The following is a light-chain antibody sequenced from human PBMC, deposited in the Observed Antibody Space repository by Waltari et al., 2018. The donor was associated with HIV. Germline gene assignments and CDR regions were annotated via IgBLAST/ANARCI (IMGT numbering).Light chain of an antibody. Sequence: QSVLTQPPSVSAAPGQKVTISCSGSSSNFGKNYVCWYQQLPGTAPKLLIYDNNKRPSGMPDRFSGSKSGTSATLAITGLQTGDEADYYCGTWDSSLSAWVFGGGTKLTVL. V-gene: IGLV1-51*01. J-gene: IGLJ3*02. CDR2: DNN. CDR3: GTWDSSLSAWV. CDR1: SSNFGKNY.